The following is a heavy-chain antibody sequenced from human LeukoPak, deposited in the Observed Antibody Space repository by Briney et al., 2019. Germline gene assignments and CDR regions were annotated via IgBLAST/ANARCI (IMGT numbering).Heavy chain of an antibody. CDR3: AKSGGSYYGSWFDP. J-gene: IGHJ5*02. CDR2: ISGSGGST. CDR1: GFTFSSYA. D-gene: IGHD1-26*01. Sequence: GVSLRLSCAASGFTFSSYAMSWVRQTPGKGLEWVSAISGSGGSTHYADSVKGRFTISRDNSKNTLYLQMNSLRAEDTAVYYCAKSGGSYYGSWFDPWGQGTLVTVSS. V-gene: IGHV3-23*01.